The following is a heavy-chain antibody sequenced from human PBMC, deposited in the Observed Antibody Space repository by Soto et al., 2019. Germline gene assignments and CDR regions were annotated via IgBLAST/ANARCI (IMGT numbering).Heavy chain of an antibody. J-gene: IGHJ4*02. CDR2: IKPHSGGT. D-gene: IGHD1-1*01. CDR3: AKVEASDWNPLDY. CDR1: GYTFTGYY. V-gene: IGHV1-2*02. Sequence: GASVKVSCKASGYTFTGYYMHWVRQAPGQGLEWMGWIKPHSGGTNYARRFQGGVTISRDNSKNTXYLQMNSLRAEDTAVYYCAKVEASDWNPLDYWGQGTLVTVSS.